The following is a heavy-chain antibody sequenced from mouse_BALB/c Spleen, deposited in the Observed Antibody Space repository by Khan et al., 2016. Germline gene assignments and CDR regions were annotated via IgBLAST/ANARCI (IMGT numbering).Heavy chain of an antibody. Sequence: EVQLQESGGGLVKPGGSLKLSCAASGFTFSDYYMYWVRQTPEKRLEWVATISDGGAYTYYPDSVKGRFTISRDNAKNNLYLQVSSLKSEDTAMYYCARTYGNYGYFDVWGAGTTVTVSS. CDR2: ISDGGAYT. D-gene: IGHD1-1*02. CDR1: GFTFSDYY. V-gene: IGHV5-4*02. CDR3: ARTYGNYGYFDV. J-gene: IGHJ1*01.